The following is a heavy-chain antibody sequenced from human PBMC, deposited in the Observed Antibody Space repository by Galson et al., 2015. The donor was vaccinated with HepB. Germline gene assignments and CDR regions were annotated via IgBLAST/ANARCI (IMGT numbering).Heavy chain of an antibody. V-gene: IGHV1-2*02. CDR1: GYTFTGYY. CDR3: ARPSSVGAPHDAFDI. D-gene: IGHD1-26*01. Sequence: SVKVSCKASGYTFTGYYMHWVRQAPGQGLEWMGLINPNSGGTNYAQKFQGRVTMTRDTSISTAYMELSRLTSDDTAVYYCARPSSVGAPHDAFDIWGQGTMVTVSS. CDR2: INPNSGGT. J-gene: IGHJ3*02.